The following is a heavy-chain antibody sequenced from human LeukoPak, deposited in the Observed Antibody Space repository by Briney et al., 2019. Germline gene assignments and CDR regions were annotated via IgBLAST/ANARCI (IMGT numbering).Heavy chain of an antibody. CDR2: IYHSGST. CDR1: GGSISSSNW. Sequence: SETLSLTCAVSGGSISSSNWWSWVRQPPGKGLEWIGEIYHSGSTNYNPSLKSRVTISVDKSKNQFSLKLSSVTAADTAVYYCAREEENDGNYFDYWGQGTLVTVSS. V-gene: IGHV4-4*02. CDR3: AREEENDGNYFDY. J-gene: IGHJ4*02. D-gene: IGHD1-1*01.